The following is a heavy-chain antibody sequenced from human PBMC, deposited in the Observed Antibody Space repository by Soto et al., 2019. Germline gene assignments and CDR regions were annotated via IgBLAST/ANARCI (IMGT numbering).Heavy chain of an antibody. V-gene: IGHV3-49*03. D-gene: IGHD4-17*01. CDR2: IRSKAYGGTT. CDR3: TRGAKTTVTPYYYYYMDV. J-gene: IGHJ6*03. Sequence: GGSLRLSCTASGFTFGDYAMSWFRQAPGKGLEWVGFIRSKAYGGTTEYAASVKGRFTISRDDSKSIAYLQMNSLKTEDTAVYYCTRGAKTTVTPYYYYYMDVWGKGTTVTVSS. CDR1: GFTFGDYA.